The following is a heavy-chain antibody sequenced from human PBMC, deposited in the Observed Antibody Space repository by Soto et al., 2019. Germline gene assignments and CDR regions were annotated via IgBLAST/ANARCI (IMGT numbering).Heavy chain of an antibody. J-gene: IGHJ6*02. CDR1: GFTFSSYA. Sequence: EVQLLESGGGLVQPGGSLRLSCVASGFTFSSYAMSWVRQAPGKGLEWVSAISGSGGSTYYADSVKGRFTISRDNSKNTLYLQMNSLRAEDTAVYYCAKDGYCSGGTCYSRLFYYGMDVWGQRTTVTVSS. D-gene: IGHD2-15*01. CDR2: ISGSGGST. CDR3: AKDGYCSGGTCYSRLFYYGMDV. V-gene: IGHV3-23*01.